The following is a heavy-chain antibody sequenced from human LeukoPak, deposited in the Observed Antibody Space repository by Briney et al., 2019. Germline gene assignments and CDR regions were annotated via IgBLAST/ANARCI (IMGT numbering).Heavy chain of an antibody. CDR3: ARSLGAAAGTSDY. CDR2: IYPGDSDT. J-gene: IGHJ4*02. Sequence: GESLKISCKGSGYSFTSYWIGWVRQMPGKGLEWMGIIYPGDSDTRYGPSFQGQVTIPADKSISTAYLQWSSLKASDTAMYYCARSLGAAAGTSDYWGQGTLVTVSS. CDR1: GYSFTSYW. V-gene: IGHV5-51*01. D-gene: IGHD6-13*01.